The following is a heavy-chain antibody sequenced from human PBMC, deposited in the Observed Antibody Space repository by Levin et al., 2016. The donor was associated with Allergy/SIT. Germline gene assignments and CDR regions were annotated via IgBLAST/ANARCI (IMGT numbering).Heavy chain of an antibody. J-gene: IGHJ3*01. CDR2: IYYTGIT. Sequence: SETLSLTCTVSGDSVSSGTSYWTWIRHPPGRGLEWIGYIYYTGITNYNPSLRSRLTMSVDTSKNQFSLNLGSVAAADTAVYYCASRATFFDVWGQGTTVIVSS. V-gene: IGHV4-61*01. CDR3: ASRATFFDV. CDR1: GDSVSSGTSY. D-gene: IGHD1-1*01.